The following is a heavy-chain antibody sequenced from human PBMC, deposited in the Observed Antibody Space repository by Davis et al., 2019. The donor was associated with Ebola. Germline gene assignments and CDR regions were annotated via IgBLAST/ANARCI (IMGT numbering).Heavy chain of an antibody. V-gene: IGHV4-4*02. CDR3: ANLVGATPTVH. Sequence: PGGSLRLSCAVSGGSISSSNWWSWVRQPPGKGLEWIGEIYHSGSTNYNPSLKSRVTISVDKSKNQFSLKLSSVTAADTAVYYCANLVGATPTVHWGQGTLVTVSS. J-gene: IGHJ4*02. CDR2: IYHSGST. D-gene: IGHD1-26*01. CDR1: GGSISSSNW.